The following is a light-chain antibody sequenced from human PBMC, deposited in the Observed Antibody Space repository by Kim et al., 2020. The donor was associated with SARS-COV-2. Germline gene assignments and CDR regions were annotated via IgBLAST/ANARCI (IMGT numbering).Light chain of an antibody. CDR1: QSVSSY. Sequence: ESVLTQSPATLSLSPGERATLSCRASQSVSSYLAWYQQKPGQAPRLLIYDASNRATGIPARFSGSGSGTDFTLTISSLEPEDFAVYFCQQRSNWPLPFGGGTKVDLK. V-gene: IGKV3-11*01. CDR3: QQRSNWPLP. CDR2: DAS. J-gene: IGKJ4*01.